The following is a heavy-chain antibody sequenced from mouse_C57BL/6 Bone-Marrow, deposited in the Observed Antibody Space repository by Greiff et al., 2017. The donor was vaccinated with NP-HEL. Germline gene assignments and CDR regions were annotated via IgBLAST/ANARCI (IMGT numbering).Heavy chain of an antibody. J-gene: IGHJ3*01. Sequence: EVQVVESGGGLVQPGGSMKLSCVASGFTFSNYWMNWVRQSPEKGLEWVAQIRLKSDNYATPYAESVKGRFTISRDDSKSSVYLQMNNLRAEDTGIYYCTVYYGYDGFAYWGQGTLVTVSA. CDR3: TVYYGYDGFAY. V-gene: IGHV6-3*01. CDR2: IRLKSDNYAT. CDR1: GFTFSNYW. D-gene: IGHD2-2*01.